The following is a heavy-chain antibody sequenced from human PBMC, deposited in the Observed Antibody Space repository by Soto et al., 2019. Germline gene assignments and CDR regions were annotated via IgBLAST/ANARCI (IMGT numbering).Heavy chain of an antibody. CDR1: GYGFTNHY. CDR3: ARVGYSSSSGSSGMDV. J-gene: IGHJ6*02. Sequence: QVQLVQSGAEVKKPGASVKVSCKAAGYGFTNHYIHWVRQAPGQGLEWMGIINPSGGSTSYAQKSQGRVTMTRDTSTSTVYMELSSLRSEDTAVYYCARVGYSSSSGSSGMDVWGQGTTVTVSS. D-gene: IGHD6-6*01. CDR2: INPSGGST. V-gene: IGHV1-46*01.